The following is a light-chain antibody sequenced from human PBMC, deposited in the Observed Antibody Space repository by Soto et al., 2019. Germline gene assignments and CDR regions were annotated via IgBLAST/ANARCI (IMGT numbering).Light chain of an antibody. V-gene: IGLV1-40*01. CDR3: QSYDSSLSGPV. Sequence: QAVVTQPPSVSGAPGQRVTISCTGSSSNIGAGYDVHWYQQLPGTAPKLLIYGNSNRPSGVPDRFSGSKSGTSASLAITGLQAEDEADYSCQSYDSSLSGPVFGGGTKLPVL. CDR2: GNS. CDR1: SSNIGAGYD. J-gene: IGLJ2*01.